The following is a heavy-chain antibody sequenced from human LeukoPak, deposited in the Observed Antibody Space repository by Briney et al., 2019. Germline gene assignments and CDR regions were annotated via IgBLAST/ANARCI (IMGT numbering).Heavy chain of an antibody. CDR1: GFTFSSYW. CDR3: ARDRYYDFWSAYYTPLDY. CDR2: IKQDGREK. J-gene: IGHJ4*02. Sequence: PGGSLRLSCAASGFTFSSYWMSWVRQAPGKGLEWVANIKQDGREKYYVDSVKGRFTISRDNAKNSLYLQMNSLRAEDTAVYYCARDRYYDFWSAYYTPLDYWGQGTLVTVSS. D-gene: IGHD3-3*01. V-gene: IGHV3-7*01.